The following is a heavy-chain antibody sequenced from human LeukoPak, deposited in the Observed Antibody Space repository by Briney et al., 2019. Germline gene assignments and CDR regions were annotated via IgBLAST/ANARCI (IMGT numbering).Heavy chain of an antibody. D-gene: IGHD6-19*01. CDR2: INPNSGGT. CDR1: GYTFTGYY. CDR3: ARGSSGWYPLSLNAFDI. Sequence: ASVKVSCKASGYTFTGYYMHWVRQAPGQGLEWMGWINPNSGGTNYAQKFQGRVTMTRDTSISTAYMELSRLRSDDTAVYYCARGSSGWYPLSLNAFDIWGQGTMVTVSS. V-gene: IGHV1-2*02. J-gene: IGHJ3*02.